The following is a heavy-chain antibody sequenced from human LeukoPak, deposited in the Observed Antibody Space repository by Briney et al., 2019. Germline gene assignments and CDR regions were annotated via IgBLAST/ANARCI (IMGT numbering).Heavy chain of an antibody. CDR2: ISGSGGST. V-gene: IGHV3-23*01. J-gene: IGHJ3*02. Sequence: GGSLRLSCAASGFTFSSYAMSWVRQAPGEGLEWVSVISGSGGSTYYADSVKGRFTISRDNSKNTLYLQMNSLRAEDTAVYYCEKDWRYDILTGYPNDAFDIWGQGTMVTVSS. CDR1: GFTFSSYA. D-gene: IGHD3-9*01. CDR3: EKDWRYDILTGYPNDAFDI.